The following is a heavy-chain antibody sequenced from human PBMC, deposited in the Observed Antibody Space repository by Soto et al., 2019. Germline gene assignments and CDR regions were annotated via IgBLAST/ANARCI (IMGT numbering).Heavy chain of an antibody. CDR1: GFTFSSYS. D-gene: IGHD4-17*01. CDR3: APHNPPTDAFDI. J-gene: IGHJ3*02. Sequence: GGSLRLSCAASGFTFSSYSMNWVRQAPGKGLEWVSSISSSSSYIYYADSVKGRFTISRDNAKNSLYLQMNSLRAEDTAVYYCAPHNPPTDAFDIWGQGTMVTVSS. CDR2: ISSSSSYI. V-gene: IGHV3-21*01.